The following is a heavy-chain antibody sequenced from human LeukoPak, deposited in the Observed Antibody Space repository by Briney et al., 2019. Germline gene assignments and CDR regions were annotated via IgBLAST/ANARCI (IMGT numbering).Heavy chain of an antibody. CDR2: ICTYNGNT. CDR1: GYTFTSYG. D-gene: IGHD3-10*01. CDR3: ARNTYYYGSGSYLYYYGMDV. Sequence: ASVKVSCKASGYTFTSYGFSWVRQARGQGLEGMGCICTYNGNTNYAQKLQDRGTMTIDRPTSKASMELNSQRSDDMAVYYCARNTYYYGSGSYLYYYGMDVWGQGTTVTVSS. J-gene: IGHJ6*02. V-gene: IGHV1-18*03.